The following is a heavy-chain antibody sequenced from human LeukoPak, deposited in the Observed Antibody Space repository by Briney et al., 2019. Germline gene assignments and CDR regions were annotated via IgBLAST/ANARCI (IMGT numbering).Heavy chain of an antibody. Sequence: ETLSLTCTVSSGSIINSNYYWGWIRQPPGKGLEWIGSIFYSGSTDYNPSLKSRVTISVDTSKNQFSLKLNSVTAADTAVYFCARYYGSGRDSDHWGQGTLVTVSS. V-gene: IGHV4-39*01. CDR2: IFYSGST. CDR1: SGSIINSNYY. D-gene: IGHD3-10*01. J-gene: IGHJ5*02. CDR3: ARYYGSGRDSDH.